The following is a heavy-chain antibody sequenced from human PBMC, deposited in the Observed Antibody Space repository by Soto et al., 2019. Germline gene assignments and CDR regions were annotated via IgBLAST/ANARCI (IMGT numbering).Heavy chain of an antibody. V-gene: IGHV6-1*01. CDR1: GDIVSSNSNA. CDR3: ARANVREVFDF. CDR2: TWYRSKWCV. Sequence: PSQTLSLTCAISGDIVSSNSNAWNWIRHSPSRGLEWLCRTWYRSKWCVDYAVSVKGGMTIKSERSKNEFSLEWHSVTPEETSVYYCARANVREVFDFWGLGTLVTVSS. D-gene: IGHD1-26*01. J-gene: IGHJ4*02.